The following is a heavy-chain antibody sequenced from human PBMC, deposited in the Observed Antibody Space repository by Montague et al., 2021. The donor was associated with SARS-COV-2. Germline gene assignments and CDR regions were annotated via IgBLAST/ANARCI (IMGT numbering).Heavy chain of an antibody. D-gene: IGHD3-16*01. J-gene: IGHJ4*02. CDR1: GFTFSDYA. CDR2: ISYDGSNK. V-gene: IGHV3-30*09. Sequence: SLRLSCAASGFTFSDYAIYWVRRAPGKGLEWVALISYDGSNKYYADSVKGRFAISRDNSKNTLYLQMNSLRAEDTAVYFCARDRPKWGMITFGGNDYWGQGTLVTVSS. CDR3: ARDRPKWGMITFGGNDY.